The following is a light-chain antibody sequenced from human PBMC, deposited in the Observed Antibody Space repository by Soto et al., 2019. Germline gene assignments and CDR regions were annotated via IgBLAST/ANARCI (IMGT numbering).Light chain of an antibody. CDR1: QNVSRSY. J-gene: IGKJ5*01. Sequence: EIVLTQSPGTLSLSPGERATLSCRASQNVSRSYLAWYQQKPGQAPRLLIFGASRRATGIPDRFSGSWSGRDLALNLSRLEHEYFAVYCCQRYGNLPITFGQGTRLDIK. CDR2: GAS. CDR3: QRYGNLPIT. V-gene: IGKV3-20*01.